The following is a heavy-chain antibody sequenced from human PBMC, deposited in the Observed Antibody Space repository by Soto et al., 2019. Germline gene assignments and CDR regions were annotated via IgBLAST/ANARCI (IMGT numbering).Heavy chain of an antibody. CDR2: INYSGTT. Sequence: PSETLSLTCTVSGGSISSTDYYWDWIRQPPGKGLEWIGSINYSGTTFSNPSLKSRITISVDASKRQFSLKLSSVTAADTAVYFCAGGFRDFDPCGQGTLVTVSS. J-gene: IGHJ5*02. D-gene: IGHD3-16*01. CDR1: GGSISSTDYY. CDR3: AGGFRDFDP. V-gene: IGHV4-39*01.